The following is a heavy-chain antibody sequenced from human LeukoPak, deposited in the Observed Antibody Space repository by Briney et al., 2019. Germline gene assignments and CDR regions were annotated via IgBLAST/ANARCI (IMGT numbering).Heavy chain of an antibody. D-gene: IGHD3-10*01. J-gene: IGHJ5*02. CDR2: INRDGSNT. CDR3: ARGTISIDAVRRVIISGFDT. CDR1: GFTSRSAW. V-gene: IGHV3-74*01. Sequence: PVGSLRLSCAAPGFTSRSAWTHCVRQAPGKGLVWVSRINRDGSNTNYADSVRGRFTISRDNAKNTVYLQMSSLRAEDTAAYYCARGTISIDAVRRVIISGFDTWGQRTLVTVSS.